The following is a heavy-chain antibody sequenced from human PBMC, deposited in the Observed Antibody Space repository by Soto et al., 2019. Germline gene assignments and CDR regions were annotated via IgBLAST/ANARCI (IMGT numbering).Heavy chain of an antibody. Sequence: SETLSLTCTVSGGSISSYYWSWIRQPPGKGLEWIGYIYYSGSTNYNPPLKSRVTISVDTSKNQFSLKLSSVTAADTAVYYCARGQGFSGYDSDFDYWGQGTLVTASS. CDR1: GGSISSYY. CDR2: IYYSGST. V-gene: IGHV4-59*01. D-gene: IGHD5-12*01. J-gene: IGHJ4*02. CDR3: ARGQGFSGYDSDFDY.